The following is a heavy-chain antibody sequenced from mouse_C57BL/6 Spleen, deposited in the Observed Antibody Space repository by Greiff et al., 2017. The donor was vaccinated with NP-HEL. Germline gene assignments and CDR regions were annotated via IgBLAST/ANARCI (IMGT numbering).Heavy chain of an antibody. Sequence: VQLQQSGAELVKPGASVKISCKASGYAFSSYWMNWVKQRPGKGLEGIGQIYPGDGDTNYNGKFKGKATLTADKSSSTAYMQLSSLTSEDSAVYFCARRGSDYYAMDYWGQGTSVTVSS. CDR2: IYPGDGDT. V-gene: IGHV1-80*01. CDR3: ARRGSDYYAMDY. J-gene: IGHJ4*01. CDR1: GYAFSSYW.